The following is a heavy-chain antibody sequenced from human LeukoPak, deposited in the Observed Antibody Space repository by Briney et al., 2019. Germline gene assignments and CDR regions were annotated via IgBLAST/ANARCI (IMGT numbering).Heavy chain of an antibody. CDR3: ARVRGGRSWYYYGMDV. Sequence: GGSLRLSCAASGFTFSNFAMHWVRQAPGKGLEWGAVISYDGDNEYYADSVKGQFTISRDNSKDRLYLQMNSLRPEDTAMYYCARVRGGRSWYYYGMDVWGRGTTVTVSS. J-gene: IGHJ6*02. D-gene: IGHD3-16*01. V-gene: IGHV3-30-3*01. CDR2: ISYDGDNE. CDR1: GFTFSNFA.